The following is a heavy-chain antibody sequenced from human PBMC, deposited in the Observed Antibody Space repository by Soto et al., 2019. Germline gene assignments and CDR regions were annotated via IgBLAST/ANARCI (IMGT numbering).Heavy chain of an antibody. CDR2: ISSSSSTI. D-gene: IGHD2-15*01. V-gene: IGHV3-48*02. J-gene: IGHJ4*02. CDR3: EGDWVVVAANFYGDSPFDY. Sequence: EVQLVESGGGLVQPGGALRLSCAASGFTFSSYSMNWVRQSPGKGLEWVSYISSSSSTIYYADSVKGRFTISRDNAKNSLYLQMTRLRDEDTAVYYCEGDWVVVAANFYGDSPFDYWGQGTLVTVSS. CDR1: GFTFSSYS.